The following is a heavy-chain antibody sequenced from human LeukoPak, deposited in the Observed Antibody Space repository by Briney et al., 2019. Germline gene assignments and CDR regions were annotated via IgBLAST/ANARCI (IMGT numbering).Heavy chain of an antibody. J-gene: IGHJ3*02. Sequence: SVKVSCKASGGTFSSYAISWVRQAPGQGLEWMGRIIPILGIANYAQKFQGRVTITADKSTSTAYMELSSLRSEDTAVYYCASLTMVRGVPDAFDIWGQGTMVTVSS. V-gene: IGHV1-69*04. CDR2: IIPILGIA. D-gene: IGHD3-10*01. CDR1: GGTFSSYA. CDR3: ASLTMVRGVPDAFDI.